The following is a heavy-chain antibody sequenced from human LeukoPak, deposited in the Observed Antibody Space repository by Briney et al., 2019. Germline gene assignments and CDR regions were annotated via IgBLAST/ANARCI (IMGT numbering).Heavy chain of an antibody. CDR2: IRHDGSNK. CDR3: AKDPNRGGLSNYGYEWSY. V-gene: IGHV3-30*02. J-gene: IGHJ4*02. Sequence: PGGSLRLSCAASGFTFSSYGMHWVRQAPGKGLEWVPFIRHDGSNKYYADSVKGRFTISRDNSKNTLYLQMNSLRAEDTAVYYCAKDPNRGGLSNYGYEWSYWGQGTLVTVSS. D-gene: IGHD5-18*01. CDR1: GFTFSSYG.